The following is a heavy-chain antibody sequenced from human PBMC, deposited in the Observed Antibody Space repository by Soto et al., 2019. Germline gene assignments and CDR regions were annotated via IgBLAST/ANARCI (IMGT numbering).Heavy chain of an antibody. D-gene: IGHD1-7*01. CDR2: ISTDGSNT. CDR1: EFTFSNYW. CDR3: AKDKRELRYYFDY. Sequence: GGSLRLSCAASEFTFSNYWMHWVRQAPGKGLEWVSRISTDGSNTYYADSVKGRFTISRDNSKNTLYLQMNSLRAEDTAVYYCAKDKRELRYYFDYWGQGTLVTVSS. V-gene: IGHV3-30*18. J-gene: IGHJ4*02.